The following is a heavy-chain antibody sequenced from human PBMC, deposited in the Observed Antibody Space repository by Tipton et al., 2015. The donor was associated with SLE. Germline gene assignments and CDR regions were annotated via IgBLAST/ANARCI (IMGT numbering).Heavy chain of an antibody. D-gene: IGHD6-19*01. CDR1: GGSISSSSYY. CDR2: IFYSGRT. J-gene: IGHJ4*02. V-gene: IGHV4-39*01. Sequence: TLSLTCTVSGGSISSSSYYWGWIRQPPGKGLEWIGSIFYSGRTYYNPSLKSRVTISVDTSKNQFSLKLSSVTAADTAVYYCARQPEQWLFYFDYWGQGTLITVSS. CDR3: ARQPEQWLFYFDY.